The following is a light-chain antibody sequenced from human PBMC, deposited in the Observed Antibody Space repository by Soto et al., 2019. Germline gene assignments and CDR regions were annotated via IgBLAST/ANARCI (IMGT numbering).Light chain of an antibody. CDR2: GNS. J-gene: IGLJ3*02. Sequence: QSVLTQPPSVSGAPGQRVTISCTGSSSNIGAGYDVHWYQQLPGTAPKLLIYGNSHRPSGVPDRFSGSKSGTSAYLAITGLQAEDEAVYYCQSYDSSLSGSVFGGGTKLTVL. CDR3: QSYDSSLSGSV. V-gene: IGLV1-40*01. CDR1: SSNIGAGYD.